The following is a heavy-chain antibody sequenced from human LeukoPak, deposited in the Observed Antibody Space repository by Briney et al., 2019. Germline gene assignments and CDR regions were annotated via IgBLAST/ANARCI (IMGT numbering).Heavy chain of an antibody. CDR3: AHTRTSAFVTIFGVVISGWFDP. CDR1: GGSISSGDYY. J-gene: IGHJ5*02. Sequence: TLSLTCTVSGGSISSGDYYWSWIRQPPGKALEWLALIYWDDDKRYSPSLKSRLTITKDTSKNQVVLTMTNMDPVDTATYYCAHTRTSAFVTIFGVVISGWFDPWGQGTLVTVSS. V-gene: IGHV2-5*08. D-gene: IGHD3-3*01. CDR2: IYWDDDK.